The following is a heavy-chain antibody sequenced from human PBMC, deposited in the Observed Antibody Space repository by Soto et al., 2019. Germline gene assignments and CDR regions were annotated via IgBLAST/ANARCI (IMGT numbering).Heavy chain of an antibody. CDR2: IYYSGST. V-gene: IGHV4-4*02. CDR1: GGSISSSNW. Sequence: SETLSLTCAVSGGSISSSNWWSWVRQPPGKGLEWIGEIYYSGSTNYNPSLKSRVTISVDTSKNQFSLKLSSVTAADTAVYYCARVVVLRYFDWPSYFDYWGQGTLVTVSS. D-gene: IGHD3-9*01. J-gene: IGHJ4*02. CDR3: ARVVVLRYFDWPSYFDY.